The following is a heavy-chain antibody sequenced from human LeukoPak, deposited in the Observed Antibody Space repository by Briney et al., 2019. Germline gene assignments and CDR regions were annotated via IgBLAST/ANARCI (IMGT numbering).Heavy chain of an antibody. V-gene: IGHV3-15*01. CDR2: IKSKTDGGTT. Sequence: PGGSLRLSCAASGFTFSNDWMGWVRQAPGKGLEWVGRIKSKTDGGTTDYAAPVKGRFTISRDDSKNTLYLEMNSLKTEDTAVYYCATTGNYYTGHSWGQGTLVTVSS. D-gene: IGHD1-26*01. CDR3: ATTGNYYTGHS. J-gene: IGHJ4*02. CDR1: GFTFSNDW.